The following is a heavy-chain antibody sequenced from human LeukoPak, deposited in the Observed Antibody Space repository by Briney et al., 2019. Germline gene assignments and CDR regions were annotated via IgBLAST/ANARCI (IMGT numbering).Heavy chain of an antibody. CDR3: ARYGDYGAFDI. CDR2: ISGSSSTR. CDR1: GFTFSSYS. V-gene: IGHV3-48*01. J-gene: IGHJ3*02. Sequence: PGGSLRLSCAASGFTFSSYSMNWVRQAPGMGLEWVSYISGSSSTRYYADSVKGRFTISRDNAKNSLYLQMNSLRAEDTSVYYCARYGDYGAFDIWGQGTMVTVSS. D-gene: IGHD4-17*01.